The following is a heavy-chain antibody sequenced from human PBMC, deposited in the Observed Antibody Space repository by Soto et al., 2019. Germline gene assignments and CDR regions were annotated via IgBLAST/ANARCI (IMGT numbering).Heavy chain of an antibody. CDR1: GFTVSSNY. CDR3: ARDVVGDYYYYYGMDV. D-gene: IGHD2-21*01. J-gene: IGHJ6*02. Sequence: EVQLVESGGGLVQPGGSLRLSCAASGFTVSSNYMSWVRQAPGKGLEWVSVIYSGGSTYYADSVKGRFTISGDNSKNTLHLQMNSLSAEDTAVYYCARDVVGDYYYYYGMDVWGQGTTVTVSS. CDR2: IYSGGST. V-gene: IGHV3-66*01.